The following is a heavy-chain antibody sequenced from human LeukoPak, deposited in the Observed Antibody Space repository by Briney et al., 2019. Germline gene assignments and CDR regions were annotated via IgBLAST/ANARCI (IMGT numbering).Heavy chain of an antibody. CDR1: GFTFSDYY. J-gene: IGHJ5*02. Sequence: GGSLRLSCAASGFTFSDYYMSWIRQAPGKGLEWVSYISSSGSTIYYADSVKGRFTISRDNAKNSLYLQMSSLRAEDTAVYYCAREKRTDFWKGRGDYWFDPWGQGTLVTVSS. CDR2: ISSSGSTI. V-gene: IGHV3-11*04. D-gene: IGHD3-3*01. CDR3: AREKRTDFWKGRGDYWFDP.